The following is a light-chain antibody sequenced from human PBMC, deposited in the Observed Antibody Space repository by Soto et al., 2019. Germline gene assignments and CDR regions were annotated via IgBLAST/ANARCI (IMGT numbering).Light chain of an antibody. Sequence: DIQMTQSPSTLSASVGDRVTITCRASQSINSWLAWYQQKPGKAPKLLIYDASSLESGVPSRFGGSGSGTEFTLTISSLQPDDFATYYCQQYNSYSPRFTFGPGTKVDI. CDR1: QSINSW. V-gene: IGKV1-5*01. CDR2: DAS. J-gene: IGKJ3*01. CDR3: QQYNSYSPRFT.